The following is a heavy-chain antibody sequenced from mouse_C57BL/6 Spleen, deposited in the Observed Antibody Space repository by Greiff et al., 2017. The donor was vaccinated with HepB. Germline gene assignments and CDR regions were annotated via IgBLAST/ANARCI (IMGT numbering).Heavy chain of an antibody. CDR1: GYTFTSYW. V-gene: IGHV1-72*01. D-gene: IGHD2-5*01. J-gene: IGHJ2*01. Sequence: VQLQQPGAELVKPGASVKLSCKASGYTFTSYWMHWVKQRPGRGLEWIGRIDPNSGGTKYNEKFKSKATLTVDKPSSTAYMQISSLTSEDSAVYYCARLDYSNLYYFDYWGQGTTLTVSS. CDR2: IDPNSGGT. CDR3: ARLDYSNLYYFDY.